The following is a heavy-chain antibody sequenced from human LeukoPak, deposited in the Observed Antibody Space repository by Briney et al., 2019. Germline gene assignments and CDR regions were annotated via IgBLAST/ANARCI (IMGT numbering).Heavy chain of an antibody. CDR3: ARATPDSYSNYDYAFDI. CDR2: IKQDGSEK. D-gene: IGHD4-11*01. Sequence: PGGSLRLSCAASGFTFSSYWMHWVRQAPGKGLVRVANIKQDGSEKYYVDSVKGRFTISRDNAKNSLYLQMNSLRAEDTAVYYCARATPDSYSNYDYAFDIWGQGTMVTVSS. V-gene: IGHV3-7*01. CDR1: GFTFSSYW. J-gene: IGHJ3*02.